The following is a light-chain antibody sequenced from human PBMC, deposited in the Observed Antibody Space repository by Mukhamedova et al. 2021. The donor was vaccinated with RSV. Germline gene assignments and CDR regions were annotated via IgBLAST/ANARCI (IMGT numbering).Light chain of an antibody. CDR2: GAS. CDR3: QQYDNLPGFT. J-gene: IGKJ3*01. V-gene: IGKV3-20*01. Sequence: GERATLSCRASQSVSSSYLAWYQQKPGQAPRLLIYGASSRATGIPDRFSGSGSGTDFTFTISSLQPEDIATYYCQQYDNLPGFTFG. CDR1: QSVSSSY.